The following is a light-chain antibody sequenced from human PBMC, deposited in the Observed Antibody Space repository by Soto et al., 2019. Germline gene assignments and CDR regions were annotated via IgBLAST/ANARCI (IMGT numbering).Light chain of an antibody. J-gene: IGKJ1*01. CDR1: QSVSSRY. CDR2: GAA. Sequence: EIVLTQSPGTLSLSPGDRATLSCRASQSVSSRYLAWYQQKPGQAPRLLIYGAAIRATGIPDRFSGSGSGTDFTLTISSLQPDDLATYYCLQYQSYWTFGQGTKVEVK. V-gene: IGKV3-20*01. CDR3: LQYQSYWT.